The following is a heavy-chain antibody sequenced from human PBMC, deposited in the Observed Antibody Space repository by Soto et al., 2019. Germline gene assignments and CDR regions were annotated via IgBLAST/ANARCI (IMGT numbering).Heavy chain of an antibody. CDR1: GFTFSSYA. CDR3: AKAQGSGYDCKFDY. CDR2: ISGSGGST. D-gene: IGHD5-12*01. V-gene: IGHV3-23*01. Sequence: EVHLLESGGGLVQPGGSLRLSCPASGFTFSSYAMSWVRQAPGKGLEWVSAISGSGGSTYYADSVKGRFTISRDNSKKTLYLQMNSLRAEDTAVYYCAKAQGSGYDCKFDYWGQGTLVTVSS. J-gene: IGHJ4*02.